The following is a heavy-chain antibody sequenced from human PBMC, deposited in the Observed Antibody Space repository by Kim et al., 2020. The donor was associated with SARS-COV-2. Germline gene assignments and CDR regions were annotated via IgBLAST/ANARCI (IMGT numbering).Heavy chain of an antibody. V-gene: IGHV4-39*07. Sequence: SETLSLTCTVSGGSISSSSYYWGWIRQPPGKGLEWIGSIYYSGSTYYNPSLKSRVTISVDTSKNQFSLKLSSVTAADTAVYYCARIPGMSSGYHAGYFDYWGQGTLVTVSS. CDR1: GGSISSSSYY. D-gene: IGHD3-22*01. J-gene: IGHJ4*02. CDR2: IYYSGST. CDR3: ARIPGMSSGYHAGYFDY.